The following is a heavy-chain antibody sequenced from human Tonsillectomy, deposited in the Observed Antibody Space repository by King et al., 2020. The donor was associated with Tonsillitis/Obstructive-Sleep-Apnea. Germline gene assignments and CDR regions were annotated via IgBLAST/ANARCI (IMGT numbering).Heavy chain of an antibody. J-gene: IGHJ4*02. D-gene: IGHD3-10*01. CDR1: GFTFSSYS. Sequence: VQLVESGGGLVKPGGSLRLSCAASGFTFSSYSMNWVRQAPGKGLEWVSSISSSSSYIYYADSVKGRFTISRDNAKNSLYLQMNSLRAEDAAVYYCAGGNGYYGSGSYVYWGQGTLVTVSS. CDR2: ISSSSSYI. CDR3: AGGNGYYGSGSYVY. V-gene: IGHV3-21*01.